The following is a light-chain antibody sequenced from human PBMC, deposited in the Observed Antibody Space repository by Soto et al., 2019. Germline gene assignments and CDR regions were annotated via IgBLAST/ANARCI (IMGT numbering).Light chain of an antibody. CDR2: GAS. CDR3: QHYNSYSEA. CDR1: QSVNKAY. J-gene: IGKJ1*01. Sequence: EIVLTQSPGTLVLSPGDSATLSCRASQSVNKAYLVWYQVKPGQAPRRLIYGASSRATGIPDRFSGSGSGTEFTLTISSLQPDDFATYYCQHYNSYSEAFGQGTKVDIK. V-gene: IGKV3-20*01.